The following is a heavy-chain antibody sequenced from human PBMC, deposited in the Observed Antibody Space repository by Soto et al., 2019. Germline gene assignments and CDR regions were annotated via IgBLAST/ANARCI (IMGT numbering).Heavy chain of an antibody. Sequence: QVHLVQSGAEVKKPGSSVKVSCTASGGTFGSYTVTWVRQAPGQGLKWMGEIIPMFGTASYAQKFQGRVTLTADKSTTTAHMELSSLSSDDTAVYFCARQKAMPPHFYSGMDVWGQGTTVTVSS. D-gene: IGHD2-2*01. J-gene: IGHJ6*02. CDR2: IIPMFGTA. CDR3: ARQKAMPPHFYSGMDV. V-gene: IGHV1-69*06. CDR1: GGTFGSYT.